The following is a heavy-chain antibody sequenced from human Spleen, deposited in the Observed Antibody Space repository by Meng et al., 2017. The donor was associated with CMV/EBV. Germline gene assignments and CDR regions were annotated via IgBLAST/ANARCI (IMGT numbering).Heavy chain of an antibody. CDR2: TTYDGSKK. V-gene: IGHV3-30*03. CDR1: GFTFSTYA. D-gene: IGHD2-21*01. J-gene: IGHJ4*02. CDR3: ARAELSMGHDVVVIDYYFDY. Sequence: GESLKISCSGSGFTFSTYAFHWVRQAPGKGLEWVALTTYDGSKKEYAESVKGRFTISRDNSKSTLYLQLNSLRAEDTAIYYCARAELSMGHDVVVIDYYFDYWGQGALVTVSS.